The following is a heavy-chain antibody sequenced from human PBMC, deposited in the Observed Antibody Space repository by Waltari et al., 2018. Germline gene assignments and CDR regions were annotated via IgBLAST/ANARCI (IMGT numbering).Heavy chain of an antibody. J-gene: IGHJ2*01. CDR3: ARGEQWLASGGQNWYFDL. CDR2: IKQDGSEK. CDR1: GFTFSSYW. V-gene: IGHV3-7*01. D-gene: IGHD6-19*01. Sequence: EVQLVESGGGLVQPGGSLRLSCAASGFTFSSYWMSWVRQAPGKGLEWVANIKQDGSEKYYVYSVKGRFTISRDNAKNSLYLQMNSLRAEDTAVYYCARGEQWLASGGQNWYFDLWGRGTLVTVSS.